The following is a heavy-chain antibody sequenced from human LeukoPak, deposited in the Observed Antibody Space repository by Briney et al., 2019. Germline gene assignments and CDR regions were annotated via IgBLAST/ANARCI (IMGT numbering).Heavy chain of an antibody. CDR2: MNPTSGNT. V-gene: IGHV1-8*02. J-gene: IGHJ5*02. Sequence: ASVKVSCKASGYTFTSYGISWVRQAPGQGLEWMGWMNPTSGNTGYAQKFQGRVTMTRDTSIGTAYMELSSLRSEDSAVYYCARVPNRGDKFDPWGQGTLVTVSS. D-gene: IGHD4-17*01. CDR1: GYTFTSYG. CDR3: ARVPNRGDKFDP.